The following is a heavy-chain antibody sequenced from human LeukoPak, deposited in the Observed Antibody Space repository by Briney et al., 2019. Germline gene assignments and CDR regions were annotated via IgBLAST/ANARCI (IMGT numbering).Heavy chain of an antibody. CDR3: ASTTPPPIAAPGTRGLGYYGMDV. CDR1: GGTFRSYV. J-gene: IGHJ6*02. V-gene: IGHV1-69*13. CDR2: IIPIFGTA. D-gene: IGHD6-13*01. Sequence: GASVKVSCKASGGTFRSYVISWVRQAPEQGLEWMGGIIPIFGTANCTQKFQGRVTITADESTSTAYMELSSLRSADTAVYYCASTTPPPIAAPGTRGLGYYGMDVWGQGTTVTVSS.